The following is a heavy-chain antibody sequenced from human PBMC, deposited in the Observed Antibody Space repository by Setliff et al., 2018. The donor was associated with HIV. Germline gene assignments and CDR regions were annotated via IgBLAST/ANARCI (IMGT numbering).Heavy chain of an antibody. CDR2: MNQSGTT. Sequence: SETLSLTCSVYGTSLSDHYWSWVRQPPGKGLEWIGEMNQSGTTNYNPSLKSRVTMSIDTSERQFSLKLTSVTAADTAVYYCVRWYYCVSGACYRADYWGQGTMVTVSS. D-gene: IGHD2-21*02. CDR1: GTSLSDHY. J-gene: IGHJ4*02. CDR3: VRWYYCVSGACYRADY. V-gene: IGHV4-34*01.